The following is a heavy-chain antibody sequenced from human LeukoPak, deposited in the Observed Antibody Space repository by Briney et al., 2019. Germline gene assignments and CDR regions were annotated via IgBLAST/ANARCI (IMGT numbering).Heavy chain of an antibody. Sequence: NPSETLSLTCTVSGGSISSYYWSWIRQPPGKGLEWIGYVYYSGSTNSNPSLKSRVTISVDTSKSQFSLKVSSVTAADTAIYYCARGYNWFDPWGQGTLVTVSS. CDR3: ARGYNWFDP. CDR2: VYYSGST. CDR1: GGSISSYY. V-gene: IGHV4-59*01. J-gene: IGHJ5*02.